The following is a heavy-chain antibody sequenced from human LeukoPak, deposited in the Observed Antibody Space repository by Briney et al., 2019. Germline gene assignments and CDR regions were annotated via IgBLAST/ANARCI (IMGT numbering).Heavy chain of an antibody. Sequence: ASVRVSCKVSGYTLTELSMHWVRQAPGKGLEWMGGFDPEDGETIYAQKFQGRVTMTEDTSTDTAYMELSSLRSEDTAVYYCATTFIYGDYVSHYFDYWGQGTLVTVSS. V-gene: IGHV1-24*01. D-gene: IGHD4-17*01. CDR2: FDPEDGET. J-gene: IGHJ4*02. CDR3: ATTFIYGDYVSHYFDY. CDR1: GYTLTELS.